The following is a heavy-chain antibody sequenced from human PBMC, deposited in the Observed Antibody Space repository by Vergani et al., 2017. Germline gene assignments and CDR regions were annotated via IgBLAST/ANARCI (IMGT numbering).Heavy chain of an antibody. V-gene: IGHV3-15*01. CDR1: GYSISSNNC. CDR3: YTDYHDY. CDR2: IRSKNDGGTA. J-gene: IGHJ4*02. D-gene: IGHD2-2*02. Sequence: VQLQESGPGLVKPPGTLSLTCAVSGYSISSNNCWTWVRQPPGKGLEWIGRIRSKNDGGTADYAAPLKGRFTISRDDSKDSAFLLVNNLKTEDTAVYFCYTDYHDYWGQGTLVTVSS.